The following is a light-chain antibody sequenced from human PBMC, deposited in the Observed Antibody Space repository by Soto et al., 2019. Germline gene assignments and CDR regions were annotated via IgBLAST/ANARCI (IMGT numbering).Light chain of an antibody. Sequence: EIVLAQSPGTLSLSPGERATLSCRASQQIISSYLAWYQQEPGQPPRLLIHGASSRATGIPARFSGSGSGTEFNLTISGLQSEDFAVYFCQQYNHWPPITFGPGTRLEIK. CDR3: QQYNHWPPIT. CDR1: QQIISSY. CDR2: GAS. V-gene: IGKV3D-15*01. J-gene: IGKJ5*01.